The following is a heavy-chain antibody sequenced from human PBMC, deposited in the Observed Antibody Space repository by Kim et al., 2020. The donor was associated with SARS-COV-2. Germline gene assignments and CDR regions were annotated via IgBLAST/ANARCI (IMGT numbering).Heavy chain of an antibody. CDR2: ISSNGADP. J-gene: IGHJ4*02. CDR3: AREGRHCSGPACYLFDY. CDR1: GFIFSTYA. Sequence: GGSLRLFCAASGFIFSTYAMHWVRQAPGKGPEYVSAISSNGADPYYADSVKGRFTISRDNSKNMLYLQMGSLRAEDMAVYYCAREGRHCSGPACYLFDYWGQGTLVTVSS. D-gene: IGHD2-15*01. V-gene: IGHV3-64*02.